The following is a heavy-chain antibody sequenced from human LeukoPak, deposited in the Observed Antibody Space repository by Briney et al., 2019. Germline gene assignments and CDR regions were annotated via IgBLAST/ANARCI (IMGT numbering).Heavy chain of an antibody. CDR3: ARDGIAAAGDNPLNYYHGMDV. Sequence: SETLSLTCTVSGGSISSYYWSWIRQPPGKGLEWIGYIYDSGSTNNNPSLKSRVTISVDTSKNQFSLNLHSVTAADTAVYYCARDGIAAAGDNPLNYYHGMDVWGKGTTVTVSS. CDR1: GGSISSYY. D-gene: IGHD6-13*01. J-gene: IGHJ6*04. V-gene: IGHV4-59*01. CDR2: IYDSGST.